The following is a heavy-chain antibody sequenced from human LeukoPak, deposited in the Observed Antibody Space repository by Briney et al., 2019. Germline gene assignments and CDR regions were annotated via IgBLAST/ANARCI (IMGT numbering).Heavy chain of an antibody. D-gene: IGHD6-25*01. Sequence: SETLSLTCDVSGGSVTSTNWWTWFRQPPGKGLEWIGEVHLDGRTNYDPSLKSRLVMSADLPENHISLKLTSVTAADTAVYYCAREGGFYRPLDYSGQGTLVTVSS. CDR1: GGSVTSTNW. CDR3: AREGGFYRPLDY. J-gene: IGHJ4*02. CDR2: VHLDGRT. V-gene: IGHV4-4*02.